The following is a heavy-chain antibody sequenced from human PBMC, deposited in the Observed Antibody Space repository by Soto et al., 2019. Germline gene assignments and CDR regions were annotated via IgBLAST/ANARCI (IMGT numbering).Heavy chain of an antibody. CDR1: GFTFSSYG. CDR2: ISYDGSNK. D-gene: IGHD6-13*01. CDR3: AKDSSRWPHAGYYYYGMDV. J-gene: IGHJ6*04. Sequence: GGSLRLSCAASGFTFSSYGMHWVRQAPGKGLEWVAVISYDGSNKYYADSVKGRFTISRDNSKNTLYLQMNSLRAEDTAVYYCAKDSSRWPHAGYYYYGMDVWGKGTKVTVSS. V-gene: IGHV3-30*18.